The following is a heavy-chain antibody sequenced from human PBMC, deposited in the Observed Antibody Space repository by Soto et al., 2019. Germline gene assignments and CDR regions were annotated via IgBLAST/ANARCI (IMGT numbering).Heavy chain of an antibody. CDR3: ASARWDY. V-gene: IGHV4-34*12. J-gene: IGHJ4*02. CDR1: GASFTANY. CDR2: VFHSGST. Sequence: PSETLSLTCAVSGASFTANYWTWIRQSPGKGLEWIGEVFHSGSTNYNPSLQGRVTVSIGTSRNQFSLKLTSVTAADTAIYYCASARWDYWGQGTLVTVSS.